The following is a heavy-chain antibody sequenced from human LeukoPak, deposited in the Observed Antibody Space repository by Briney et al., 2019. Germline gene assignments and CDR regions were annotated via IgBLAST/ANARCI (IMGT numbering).Heavy chain of an antibody. V-gene: IGHV3-11*01. CDR3: ARPIMVRGVDYFDY. Sequence: GGSLRLSCAASGFTFSDYYMSWIRQAPGKGLEWVSYISSSGSTIYYADSVKGRFTTSRDNAKNSLDLQMNSLRAEDTAVYYCARPIMVRGVDYFDYWGQGTLVTVSS. D-gene: IGHD3-10*01. J-gene: IGHJ4*02. CDR1: GFTFSDYY. CDR2: ISSSGSTI.